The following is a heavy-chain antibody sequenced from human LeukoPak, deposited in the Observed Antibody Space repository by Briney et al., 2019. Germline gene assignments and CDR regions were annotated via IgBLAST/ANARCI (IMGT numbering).Heavy chain of an antibody. Sequence: PGGSLRLSCAAPGFTVSSNYMSWVRQAPGKGLEWVSVIYSGGSTYYADSVKGRFTISRHNPKNTLYLQMNSLRAEDTAVYYCAREDSSGWYRDFDYWGQGTLVTVSS. J-gene: IGHJ4*02. D-gene: IGHD6-19*01. CDR2: IYSGGST. CDR3: AREDSSGWYRDFDY. V-gene: IGHV3-53*04. CDR1: GFTVSSNY.